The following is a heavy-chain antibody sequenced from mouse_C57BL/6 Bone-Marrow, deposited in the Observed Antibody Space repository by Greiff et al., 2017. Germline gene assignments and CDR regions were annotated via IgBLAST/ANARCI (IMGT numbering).Heavy chain of an antibody. J-gene: IGHJ3*01. CDR2: IDPSDSYT. V-gene: IGHV1-50*01. Sequence: QVQLKQPGAELVKPGASVKLSCKASGYTFTSYWMQWVKQRPGQGLEWIGEIDPSDSYTNYNQKFKGKATLTVDTSSSTAYMQLSSLTSEDSAVYYGARFGFRAYWGQGTLVTVAA. CDR1: GYTFTSYW. CDR3: ARFGFRAY.